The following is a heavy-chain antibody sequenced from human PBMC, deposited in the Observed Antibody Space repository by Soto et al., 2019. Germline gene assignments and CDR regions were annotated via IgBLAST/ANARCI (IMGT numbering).Heavy chain of an antibody. CDR1: GYTFTSYD. Sequence: QVQLVQSGAEVKKPGASVKVSCKASGYTFTSYDINWVRQATGQGLEWMGWMNPNSGNTGYAQKCQGRVTMTRNTSISTAYMELSSLRSEDTAVYYCAGQLGDWFYYYYGMDVWGQGTTVTVSS. V-gene: IGHV1-8*01. CDR2: MNPNSGNT. J-gene: IGHJ6*02. D-gene: IGHD3-9*01. CDR3: AGQLGDWFYYYYGMDV.